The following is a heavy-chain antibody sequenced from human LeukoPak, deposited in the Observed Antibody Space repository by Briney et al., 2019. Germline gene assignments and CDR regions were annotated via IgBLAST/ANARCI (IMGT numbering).Heavy chain of an antibody. Sequence: PSETLSLTCTVSGGSIRSSHWSWIRQPAGKGLEWIAIIYNSGGTNYNPSLKSRVTISRDTFKNQFSLTLTFVTAADTAVYYCASDLTVPPYNWFDPWGQGTLVTVSS. J-gene: IGHJ5*02. CDR3: ASDLTVPPYNWFDP. CDR1: GGSIRSSH. CDR2: IYNSGGT. D-gene: IGHD7-27*01. V-gene: IGHV4-4*07.